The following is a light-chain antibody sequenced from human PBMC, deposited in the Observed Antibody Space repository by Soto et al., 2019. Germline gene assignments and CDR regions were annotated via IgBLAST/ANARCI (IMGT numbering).Light chain of an antibody. CDR1: QSVSSRY. J-gene: IGKJ1*01. V-gene: IGKV3-20*01. CDR3: QQYGNSRWT. CDR2: GAS. Sequence: EIVLTQSPGTLSLSPGDRATLSCRASQSVSSRYVAWYPQKPGQAPRLLISGASTRTTGIPDRFSGSGSGTDFTLTISRLEPEYFAVYYCQQYGNSRWTFGQGTKVEIK.